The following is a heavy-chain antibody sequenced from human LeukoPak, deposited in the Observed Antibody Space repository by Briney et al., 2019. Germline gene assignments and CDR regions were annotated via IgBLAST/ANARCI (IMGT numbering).Heavy chain of an antibody. D-gene: IGHD4-17*01. CDR3: VKGIGTRDYLSRGD. V-gene: IGHV3-23*01. CDR1: GFTFSSYS. J-gene: IGHJ4*02. CDR2: ISDSGYRT. Sequence: GGSLRLSCAASGFTFSSYSMSWVRLAPGRGLEWVSAISDSGYRTYYADSVKGRFTISRDSSKSTLYLQMSSLRAEDTAVYYCVKGIGTRDYLSRGDWGQGTRVTVSS.